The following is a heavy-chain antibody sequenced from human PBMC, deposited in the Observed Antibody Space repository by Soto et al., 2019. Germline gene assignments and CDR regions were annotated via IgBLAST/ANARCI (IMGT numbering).Heavy chain of an antibody. CDR1: GCSISSYY. CDR3: ARAGSCSSTSCYTDYYYYYYGMDV. CDR2: IYYSGST. D-gene: IGHD2-2*02. J-gene: IGHJ6*02. V-gene: IGHV4-59*01. Sequence: PSETLSLTCTVSGCSISSYYWSWIRQPPGKGLEWIGYIYYSGSTNYNPSLKSRVTISVDTSKNQFSLKLSSVTAADTAVYYCARAGSCSSTSCYTDYYYYYYGMDVWGQGTTVTVSS.